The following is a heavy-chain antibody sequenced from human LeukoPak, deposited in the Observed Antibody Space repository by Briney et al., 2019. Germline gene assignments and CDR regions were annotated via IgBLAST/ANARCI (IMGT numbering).Heavy chain of an antibody. CDR2: ISWNSGSI. CDR1: GFTFDDYA. CDR3: AELGITMIGGV. D-gene: IGHD3-10*02. Sequence: PGRSLRLSCAASGFTFDDYAMHWVRQAPGKGLEWVSGISWNSGSIGYADSVKGRFTISRDTAKNSLHLQMNSLRAEDTAVYYCAELGITMIGGVWGKGTTVTISS. J-gene: IGHJ6*04. V-gene: IGHV3-9*01.